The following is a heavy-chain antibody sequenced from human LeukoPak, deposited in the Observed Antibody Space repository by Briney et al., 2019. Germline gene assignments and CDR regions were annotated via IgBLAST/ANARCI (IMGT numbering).Heavy chain of an antibody. V-gene: IGHV1-69*01. J-gene: IGHJ3*02. Sequence: ASVKISCKASGGTFSSYAISWVRQAPGQGLEWMGGIIPIFGTANSAQKFQGRVTITAHESTSTPYIELSSVRSENTALYYCARRRYCSSTSCFYDAFDIWGQGTMVTVSS. CDR3: ARRRYCSSTSCFYDAFDI. CDR1: GGTFSSYA. D-gene: IGHD2-2*01. CDR2: IIPIFGTA.